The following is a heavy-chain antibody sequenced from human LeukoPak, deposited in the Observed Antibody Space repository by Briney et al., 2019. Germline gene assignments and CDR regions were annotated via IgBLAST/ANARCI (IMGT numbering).Heavy chain of an antibody. CDR2: INHSGST. J-gene: IGHJ4*02. CDR3: ARFGIAAAGKLGGYNSGQTDY. CDR1: GGSISSGGYY. V-gene: IGHV4-39*07. D-gene: IGHD6-13*01. Sequence: PSETLSLTCTVSGGSISSGGYYWSWIRQPPGKGLEWIGEINHSGSTNYNPSLKSRVTISVDTSKNQFSLKLSSVTAADTAVYYCARFGIAAAGKLGGYNSGQTDYWGQGTLVTVSS.